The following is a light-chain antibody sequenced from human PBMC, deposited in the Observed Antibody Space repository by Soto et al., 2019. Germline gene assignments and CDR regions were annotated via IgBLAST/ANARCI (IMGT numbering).Light chain of an antibody. V-gene: IGKV3-15*01. CDR3: QQGHNLPLT. J-gene: IGKJ2*01. Sequence: EIVMTQSPATLSVSPGERATLSCRASQSISSELAWYQQKPGQPPRLLIYGASTRATGVPARFTGSGSGSDFTLTISGLQSEDFAVYDCQQGHNLPLTLGQGTRLEI. CDR1: QSISSE. CDR2: GAS.